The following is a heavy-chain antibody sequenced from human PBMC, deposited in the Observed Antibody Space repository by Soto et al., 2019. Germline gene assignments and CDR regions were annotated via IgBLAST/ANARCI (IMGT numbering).Heavy chain of an antibody. CDR3: ARHYSSGSRNWFDP. V-gene: IGHV4-39*01. Sequence: SETLSLTCSVSGGSINSSSYFWVWVRQPPGKGLEWIGSIYYSGSTYYNPSLRSRVTISVDTSKNQFSLKLSSVTAADTAVFYCARHYSSGSRNWFDPWGQGTLVTVSS. D-gene: IGHD6-19*01. CDR2: IYYSGST. J-gene: IGHJ5*02. CDR1: GGSINSSSYF.